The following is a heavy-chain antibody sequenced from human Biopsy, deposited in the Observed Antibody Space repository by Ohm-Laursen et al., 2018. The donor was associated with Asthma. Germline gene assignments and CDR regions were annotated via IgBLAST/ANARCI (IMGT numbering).Heavy chain of an antibody. CDR3: VSPPGY. CDR2: IYYSGST. V-gene: IGHV4-39*01. Sequence: SDILSLTCTASGGSISSSSYYWGWIRRPPGKGLEFIGTIYYSGSTYYNPSLKSRVTLSVDASKNQFSLKLTSVTAADTAVYYCVSPPGYWGQGTRVTVSS. CDR1: GGSISSSSYY. J-gene: IGHJ4*02.